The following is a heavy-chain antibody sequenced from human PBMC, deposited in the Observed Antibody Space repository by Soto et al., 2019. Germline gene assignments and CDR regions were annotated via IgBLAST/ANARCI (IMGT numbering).Heavy chain of an antibody. CDR1: GFTFSSYA. CDR2: ISGSGGST. D-gene: IGHD3-3*01. CDR3: ARIFGVVIYYYYGMDV. J-gene: IGHJ6*02. V-gene: IGHV3-23*01. Sequence: GSLRLSCAASGFTFSSYAMSWVRQAPGKGLEWVSAISGSGGSTYYADSVKGRFTISRDNSKNTLYLQMNSLRAEDTAVYYCARIFGVVIYYYYGMDVWGQGTTVTVTS.